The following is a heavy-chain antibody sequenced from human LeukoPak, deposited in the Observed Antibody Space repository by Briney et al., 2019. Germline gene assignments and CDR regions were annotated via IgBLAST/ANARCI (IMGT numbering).Heavy chain of an antibody. V-gene: IGHV3-23*01. CDR1: GFTFSSYA. CDR3: AKDLTIYSSGYYYEVVGVDY. CDR2: ISGSGGST. Sequence: GSLRLSCAASGFTFSSYAMSWVRQAPGKGLEWVSAISGSGGSTYYADSVKGRFTISRDNSKNTLYLQMHRMRGEDTDVYYCAKDLTIYSSGYYYEVVGVDYWGQGTLVTVSS. D-gene: IGHD3-22*01. J-gene: IGHJ4*02.